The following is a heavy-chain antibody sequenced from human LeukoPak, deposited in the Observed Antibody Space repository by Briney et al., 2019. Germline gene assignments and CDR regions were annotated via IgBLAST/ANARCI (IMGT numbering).Heavy chain of an antibody. CDR2: IKEDGTEK. J-gene: IGHJ6*02. D-gene: IGHD3-9*01. CDR3: ARDRAFQYYDLLTGYYYYYGLDV. V-gene: IGHV3-7*01. Sequence: GGSLRLSCKASGFTFSSQWVSWVRQASGKGLEWVGNIKEDGTEKYYVDSVKGRFTISRDNAGNSLYLQMNSLRAEDTAVYFCARDRAFQYYDLLTGYYYYYGLDVWGQGTTVTVSS. CDR1: GFTFSSQW.